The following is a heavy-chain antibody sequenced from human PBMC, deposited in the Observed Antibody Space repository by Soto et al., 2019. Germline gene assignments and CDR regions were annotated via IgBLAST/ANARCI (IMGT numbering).Heavy chain of an antibody. Sequence: GGSLRLSCAGSGFTFINTGMSWVRQAPGQGLEWVSAITGNGDTTYYADSVKGRFTISRDNSKSTLYLQMNSLRAEDTAVYYCAKIDGYGNFDYWGEGTLVTVSS. D-gene: IGHD5-12*01. CDR3: AKIDGYGNFDY. V-gene: IGHV3-23*01. J-gene: IGHJ4*02. CDR1: GFTFINTG. CDR2: ITGNGDTT.